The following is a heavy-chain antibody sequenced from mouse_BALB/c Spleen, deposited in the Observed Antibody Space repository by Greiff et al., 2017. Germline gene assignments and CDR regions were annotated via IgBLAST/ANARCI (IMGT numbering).Heavy chain of an antibody. CDR3: ARIRIYDGYYDWYFDV. CDR1: GFSLTSYG. CDR2: IWSGGST. Sequence: VQLVESGPGLVQPSQSLSITCTVSGFSLTSYGVHWVRQSPGKGLEWLGVIWSGGSTDYNAAFISRLSISKDNSKSQVFFKMNSLQANDTAIYYCARIRIYDGYYDWYFDVWGAGTTVTVSS. D-gene: IGHD2-3*01. J-gene: IGHJ1*01. V-gene: IGHV2-2*02.